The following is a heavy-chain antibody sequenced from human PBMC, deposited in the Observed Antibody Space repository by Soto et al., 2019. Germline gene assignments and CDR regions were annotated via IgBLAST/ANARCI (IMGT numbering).Heavy chain of an antibody. Sequence: GGSLRLSCVVSGFSVSSNYMTWVRQTPGKGLEWISVVYSGGSTYYADSVKGRFTISRDNSKNTVSLQVNSLRAEDTAVYYCARESSGNYYYDYWGQGTLVTVSS. D-gene: IGHD1-26*01. CDR2: VYSGGST. CDR1: GFSVSSNY. J-gene: IGHJ4*02. CDR3: ARESSGNYYYDY. V-gene: IGHV3-53*01.